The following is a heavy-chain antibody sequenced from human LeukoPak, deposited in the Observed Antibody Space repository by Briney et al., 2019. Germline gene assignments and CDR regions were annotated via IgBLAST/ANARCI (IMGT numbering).Heavy chain of an antibody. Sequence: ASVKVSCKASGYTFTDYYMHWVRQAPGQGLEWMGIINPSGGSTGYAQKFQGRVTMTRDTSTSTVYMELSSLRSEDTAVYYCGRVGFCSGGLCPYYFDYWGQGTLVTVSS. V-gene: IGHV1-46*01. D-gene: IGHD2-15*01. CDR2: INPSGGST. CDR1: GYTFTDYY. J-gene: IGHJ4*02. CDR3: GRVGFCSGGLCPYYFDY.